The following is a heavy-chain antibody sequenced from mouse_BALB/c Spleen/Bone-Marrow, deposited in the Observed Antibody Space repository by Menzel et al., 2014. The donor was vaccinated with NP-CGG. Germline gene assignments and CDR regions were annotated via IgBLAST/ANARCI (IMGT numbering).Heavy chain of an antibody. D-gene: IGHD1-1*01. Sequence: EVKLVESGGGLVQPGGSLRLSCATSGFTLTDYYMSWVRQPPGKALEWLGFIRNKANGYTTEYSASVKGRFTISRDNSQSILYLQMNTLRAEDSATYYCARDTNYGSFYWYFDVWGAGTTVTVSS. V-gene: IGHV7-3*02. CDR1: GFTLTDYY. J-gene: IGHJ1*01. CDR2: IRNKANGYTT. CDR3: ARDTNYGSFYWYFDV.